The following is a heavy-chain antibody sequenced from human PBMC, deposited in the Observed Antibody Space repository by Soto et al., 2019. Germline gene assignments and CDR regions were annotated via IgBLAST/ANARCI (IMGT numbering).Heavy chain of an antibody. D-gene: IGHD3-22*01. J-gene: IGHJ4*02. CDR2: IYYSGST. CDR1: GGSSSSYY. V-gene: IGHV4-59*12. Sequence: PLETLSLTCTVSGGSSSSYYWSWIRQPPGKGLEWIGYIYYSGSTNYNPSLKSRVTISVDNAKNSLYLQLNSLRDEDTAVYYCARSPYYYDSSNYYGYWGQGTLVTVSS. CDR3: ARSPYYYDSSNYYGY.